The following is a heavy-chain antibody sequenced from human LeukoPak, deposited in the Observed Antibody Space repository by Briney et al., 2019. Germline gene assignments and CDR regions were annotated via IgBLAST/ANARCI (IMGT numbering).Heavy chain of an antibody. CDR1: GYSFTSYW. V-gene: IGHV5-51*01. CDR3: ARHLTMITVPRDAFDI. Sequence: GESLKISGKTSGYSFTSYWIGWVRQMPGKGLEWMGVIYPGDSDTRYSPSFQGQVTISADKSLSTAYLQWSGLKASDTAMYYCARHLTMITVPRDAFDIWGQGTMVTVSS. CDR2: IYPGDSDT. D-gene: IGHD3-16*01. J-gene: IGHJ3*02.